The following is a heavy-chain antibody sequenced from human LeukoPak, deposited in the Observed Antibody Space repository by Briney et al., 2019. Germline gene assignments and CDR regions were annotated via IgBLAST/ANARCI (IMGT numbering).Heavy chain of an antibody. CDR3: AKEGQWLDKYYLDY. CDR1: GFTFDDYA. Sequence: PGGSLRLSCAASGFTFDDYAMHWVRQAPGKGPEWVSGISWNSGSIGYADSVKGRFTISRDNAKNSLYLQMNSLRAEDTALYYCAKEGQWLDKYYLDYWGQGTLVTVSS. D-gene: IGHD6-19*01. CDR2: ISWNSGSI. V-gene: IGHV3-9*01. J-gene: IGHJ4*02.